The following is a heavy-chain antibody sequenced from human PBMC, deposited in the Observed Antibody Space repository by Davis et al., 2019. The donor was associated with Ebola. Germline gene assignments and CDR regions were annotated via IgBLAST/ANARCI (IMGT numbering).Heavy chain of an antibody. CDR3: ARVSFCIKGVCQPPNWGGTDYHYMDV. CDR1: GFNFRSFG. J-gene: IGHJ6*03. CDR2: VSGGGTI. D-gene: IGHD2-8*01. V-gene: IGHV3-23*01. Sequence: PGGSLRLSCIASGFNFRSFGITWVRQAPGKGLEWVSSVSGGGTIYSADSVKGRFSISRDNSKNTVYVEMNNLRAEDTAVYYCARVSFCIKGVCQPPNWGGTDYHYMDVWGKGTTVTVSS.